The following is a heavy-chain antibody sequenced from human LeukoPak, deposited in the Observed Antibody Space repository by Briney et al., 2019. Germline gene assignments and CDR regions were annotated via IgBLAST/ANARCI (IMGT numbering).Heavy chain of an antibody. CDR3: ARIRCGHTGDICYNH. Sequence: SETLSLTCTVSGATVISYHWSWIRQSPGKGLEWIGEVSPGGYIKYNPSLKSRVTISVDTSESQLPLRLSSVTAADTAMYYCARIRCGHTGDICYNHWAQGTLVTVSS. CDR1: GATVISYH. D-gene: IGHD2-8*02. V-gene: IGHV4-34*08. CDR2: VSPGGYI. J-gene: IGHJ5*02.